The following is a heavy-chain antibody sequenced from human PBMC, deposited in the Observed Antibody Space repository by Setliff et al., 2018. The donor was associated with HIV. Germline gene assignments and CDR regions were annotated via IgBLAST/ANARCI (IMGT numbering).Heavy chain of an antibody. J-gene: IGHJ4*02. CDR2: VYSTGSI. D-gene: IGHD6-13*01. CDR3: ARESPSSSWFYFDF. Sequence: SETLSLTCTVSGGSISSGDYCWSWIRQPPGKGLEWIGFVYSTGSINYSPSFRGRLTISLDTSENQFSLHLTSVTAADTAVYYCARESPSSSWFYFDFWGQGTLVTVSS. CDR1: GGSISSGDYC. V-gene: IGHV4-61*08.